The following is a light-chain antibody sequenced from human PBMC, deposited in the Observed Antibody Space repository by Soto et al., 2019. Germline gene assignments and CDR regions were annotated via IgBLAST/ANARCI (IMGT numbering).Light chain of an antibody. CDR2: EVT. CDR3: SSFTSSYTFV. Sequence: QSALTQPASVSGSPGQSIAISCTGTRSDVGAYNYVSWYQQHPGQAPKLMISEVTNRPSGVSGRFSGSKSGNTASLTIPGPHAEDEADYYCSSFTSSYTFVFGAGTKGTVL. CDR1: RSDVGAYNY. J-gene: IGLJ1*01. V-gene: IGLV2-14*01.